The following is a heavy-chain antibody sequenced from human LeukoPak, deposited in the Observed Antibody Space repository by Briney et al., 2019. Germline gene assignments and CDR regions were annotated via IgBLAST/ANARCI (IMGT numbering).Heavy chain of an antibody. Sequence: GASVKVSCKASGYTFTSYDINWVRQATGQGLEWMGWMNPNSGNTGYAQKFQGRVTITRNTSISTAYMELSSLRSEDTAVYYCARSGYCSGGSCYRFDPWGQGTLDTVSS. V-gene: IGHV1-8*03. CDR3: ARSGYCSGGSCYRFDP. D-gene: IGHD2-15*01. CDR2: MNPNSGNT. J-gene: IGHJ5*02. CDR1: GYTFTSYD.